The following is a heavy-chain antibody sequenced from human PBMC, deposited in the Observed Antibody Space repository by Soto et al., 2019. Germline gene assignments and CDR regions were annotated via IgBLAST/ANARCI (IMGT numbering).Heavy chain of an antibody. V-gene: IGHV4-59*01. CDR3: ATNGYNYPNWFDP. J-gene: IGHJ5*02. CDR2: IHYSGST. Sequence: SETLSLTCTVSGGSISSYYWSWIRQPPGKGLEWIGYIHYSGSTNYNPSIKSRVTISLDTSKNQFSLKLTSVTAADTAIFYCATNGYNYPNWFDPWGQGTLVTVSS. D-gene: IGHD3-22*01. CDR1: GGSISSYY.